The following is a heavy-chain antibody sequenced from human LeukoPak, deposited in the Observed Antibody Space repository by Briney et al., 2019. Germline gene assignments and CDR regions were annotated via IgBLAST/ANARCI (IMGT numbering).Heavy chain of an antibody. CDR2: FNPNSGGT. CDR3: ARYSGYDEPFEY. V-gene: IGHV1-2*02. D-gene: IGHD5-12*01. CDR1: GYTFTAYY. J-gene: IGHJ4*02. Sequence: ASVKVSCKASGYTFTAYYIHWVRQAPGQGLEWMGWFNPNSGGTNYAQEFQGRVTMTRDTSVTTAYMELSRLRSDDTAVYYCARYSGYDEPFEYWGQGTLVTVSS.